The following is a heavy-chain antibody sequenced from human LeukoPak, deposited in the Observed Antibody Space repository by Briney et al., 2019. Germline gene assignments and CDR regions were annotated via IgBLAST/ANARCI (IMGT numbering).Heavy chain of an antibody. CDR3: ARRSPYNWNYNPFDY. D-gene: IGHD1-7*01. Sequence: SETLSLTCAVSGGSISSSNWWSWVRRPPGKGLEWIGSIYYSGSTYYNPSLKSRVTISVDTSKNQFSLKLSSVTAADTAVYYCARRSPYNWNYNPFDYWGQGTLVTVSS. CDR2: IYYSGST. V-gene: IGHV4-39*01. CDR1: GGSISSSNW. J-gene: IGHJ4*02.